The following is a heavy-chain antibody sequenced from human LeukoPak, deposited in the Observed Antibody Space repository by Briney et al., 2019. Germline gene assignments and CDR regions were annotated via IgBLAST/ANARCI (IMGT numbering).Heavy chain of an antibody. CDR1: GFTFSSYA. J-gene: IGHJ4*02. CDR3: ARSQVTRAQIAAATFDY. CDR2: ISYDGSNK. V-gene: IGHV3-30-3*01. Sequence: GGSLRLSCAASGFTFSSYAMRWVRQAPGKGLEWVAVISYDGSNKYYADSVKGRFTISRDNSKNTLYLQMNSLRAEDTAVYYCARSQVTRAQIAAATFDYWGQGTLVTVSS. D-gene: IGHD6-13*01.